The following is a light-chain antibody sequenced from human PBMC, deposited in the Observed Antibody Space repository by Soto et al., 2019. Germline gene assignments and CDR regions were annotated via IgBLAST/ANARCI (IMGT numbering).Light chain of an antibody. CDR2: DAS. V-gene: IGKV3-20*01. Sequence: IVLTQSPATLSLSPGERATLSCRASQSVSSYLAWYQQKPGQAPRLLIYDASNRATGIPDRFSGSGSGTDFTLIINRLEPEDVAIYYCQQYGGSPRITFGQGTRLEIK. CDR3: QQYGGSPRIT. CDR1: QSVSSY. J-gene: IGKJ5*01.